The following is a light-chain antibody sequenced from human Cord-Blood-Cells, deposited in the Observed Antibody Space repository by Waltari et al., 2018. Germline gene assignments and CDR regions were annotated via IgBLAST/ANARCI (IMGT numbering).Light chain of an antibody. J-gene: IGLJ3*02. CDR1: SSAVGSYNL. Sequence: QSALTQPASVSGSPGQSITISCTGTSSAVGSYNLVSWYQQHPGKAPKLMIYEVSKRPSGVSNRFSGSKSGNTASLTISGLQAVDEADYYCCSYAGSSTWVFGGGTKLTVL. CDR2: EVS. CDR3: CSYAGSSTWV. V-gene: IGLV2-23*02.